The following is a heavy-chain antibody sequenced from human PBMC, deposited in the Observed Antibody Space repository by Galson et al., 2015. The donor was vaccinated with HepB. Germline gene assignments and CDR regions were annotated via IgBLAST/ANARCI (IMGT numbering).Heavy chain of an antibody. CDR1: GYSFTSYW. J-gene: IGHJ6*02. Sequence: QSGAEVKKPGESLKISCKGSGYSFTSYWIGWVRQMPGKGLEWMGIIYPGDSDTRYSPSFQGQVTISADKSISTAYLQWSSLEASDTAMYYCARFVGVNSYYYYGMDVWGQGTTVTVSS. D-gene: IGHD3-16*01. CDR3: ARFVGVNSYYYYGMDV. CDR2: IYPGDSDT. V-gene: IGHV5-51*01.